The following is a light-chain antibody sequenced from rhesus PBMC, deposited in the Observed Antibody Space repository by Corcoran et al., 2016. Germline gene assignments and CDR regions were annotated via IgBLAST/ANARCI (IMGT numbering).Light chain of an antibody. CDR2: NAS. J-gene: IGKJ3*01. CDR1: ENVNNY. V-gene: IGKV1-74*01. Sequence: DIQMTQSPSSLSASVGDRVTITCRTSENVNNYLNWYQQKPGKAPKLLIYNASTLQSGVPSRSSGSGAGTDYTFTISSLQSEDVATYYCQHNYGTPFTFRPGTKLDIK. CDR3: QHNYGTPFT.